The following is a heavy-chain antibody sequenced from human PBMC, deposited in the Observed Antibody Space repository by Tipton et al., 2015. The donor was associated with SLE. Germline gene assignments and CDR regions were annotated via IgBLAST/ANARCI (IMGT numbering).Heavy chain of an antibody. CDR1: GYSISSGYY. D-gene: IGHD3-22*01. J-gene: IGHJ4*02. Sequence: TLSLTYAVSGYSISSGYYWGWIRQPPGKGLEWIGSIYHSGSTYYNPSLKSRVTISVDTSKNQFSLKLTSVTAADTAVYYCARHDYDDNGYYMQYFDYWGQGTLVTVSS. CDR3: ARHDYDDNGYYMQYFDY. V-gene: IGHV4-38-2*01. CDR2: IYHSGST.